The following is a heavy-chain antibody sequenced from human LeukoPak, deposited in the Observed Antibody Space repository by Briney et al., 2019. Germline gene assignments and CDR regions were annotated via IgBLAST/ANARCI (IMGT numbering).Heavy chain of an antibody. CDR3: ARDLGWADYYDSSGYFWYAFDI. J-gene: IGHJ3*02. CDR2: IIPIFGTA. CDR1: GGTFSSYA. Sequence: GASVKVSCKASGGTFSSYAISWVRQAPGQGLEWMGGIIPIFGTANYAQKFQGRVTITADESTSTAYMELSGLRSEDTAVYYCARDLGWADYYDSSGYFWYAFDIWGQGTMVTVSS. V-gene: IGHV1-69*13. D-gene: IGHD3-22*01.